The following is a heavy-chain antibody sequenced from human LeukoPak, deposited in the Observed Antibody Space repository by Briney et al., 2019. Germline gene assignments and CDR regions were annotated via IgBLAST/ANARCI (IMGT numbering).Heavy chain of an antibody. CDR2: IYYSGST. J-gene: IGHJ3*02. CDR3: ARDSPQLGRAFDI. Sequence: SETLSLTCTVSGGSISSSSYYWGWIRQPPGKGLEWIGSIYYSGSTYYNPSLKSRVTISVDTSKNQFSLKLSSVTAADTAVYYCARDSPQLGRAFDIWGQGTMVTVSS. D-gene: IGHD6-6*01. CDR1: GGSISSSSYY. V-gene: IGHV4-39*07.